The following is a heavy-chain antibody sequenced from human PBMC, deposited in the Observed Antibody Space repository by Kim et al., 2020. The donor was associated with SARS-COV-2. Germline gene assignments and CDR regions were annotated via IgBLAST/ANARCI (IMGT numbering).Heavy chain of an antibody. CDR1: GFTFSSYT. CDR3: AKSLDDFWSGYPSAY. D-gene: IGHD3-3*01. CDR2: ISGSGGST. J-gene: IGHJ4*02. Sequence: GGSLRLSCAASGFTFSSYTMSWVRQAPGKGLEWVSAISGSGGSTYYADSVKGRFTISRDNSKNTLYLQMNSLRAEDTAVYYCAKSLDDFWSGYPSAYWGQGTLVTVSS. V-gene: IGHV3-23*01.